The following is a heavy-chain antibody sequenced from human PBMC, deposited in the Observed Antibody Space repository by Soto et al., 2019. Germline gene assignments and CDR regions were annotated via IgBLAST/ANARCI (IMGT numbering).Heavy chain of an antibody. CDR1: GYTFTSYY. D-gene: IGHD3-3*01. CDR2: INPSGGST. Sequence: ASVKVSCKASGYTFTSYYMHWVRQAPGQGLEWMGIINPSGGSTSYAQKFQGRVTMTRNTSVSTAYMELSSLRSEDTAVYYCARGETRITIFGVVNYYFDYWGQGTLVTVSS. J-gene: IGHJ4*02. CDR3: ARGETRITIFGVVNYYFDY. V-gene: IGHV1-46*01.